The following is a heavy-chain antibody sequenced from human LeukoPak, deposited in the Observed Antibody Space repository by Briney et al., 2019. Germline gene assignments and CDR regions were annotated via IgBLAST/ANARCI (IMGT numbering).Heavy chain of an antibody. Sequence: GSLRLSCEGSGFSFSEYWMSWVRQAPGKGLEWVASVKQGGREKYYVDSVKGRFDISRDDAKNSLYLQMNTLRSDDTALYYCASYYGINWVIGYWVQATLVTDCS. CDR1: GFSFSEYW. CDR3: ASYYGINWVIGY. J-gene: IGHJ4*02. D-gene: IGHD4-17*01. V-gene: IGHV3-7*01. CDR2: VKQGGREK.